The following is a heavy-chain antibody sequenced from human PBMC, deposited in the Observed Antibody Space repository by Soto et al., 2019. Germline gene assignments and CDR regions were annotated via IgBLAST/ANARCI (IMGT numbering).Heavy chain of an antibody. D-gene: IGHD5-12*01. J-gene: IGHJ4*02. CDR1: GFSLSTSGVG. CDR3: AHSSYSGYVVDY. Sequence: QITLKESGPTLVKPTQTLTLTCTFSGFSLSTSGVGVGWIRQPPGKALEWLALIYWDDDKRYSPSLKSRITITMDISKTQIARAMTIMDSEDIATYYCAHSSYSGYVVDYWGQGTLVTVSS. CDR2: IYWDDDK. V-gene: IGHV2-5*02.